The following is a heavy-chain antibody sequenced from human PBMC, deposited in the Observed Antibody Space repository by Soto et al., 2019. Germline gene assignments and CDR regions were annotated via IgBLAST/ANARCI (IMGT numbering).Heavy chain of an antibody. CDR3: ARDYRCYDPPFFDY. CDR1: GFTLSSYN. CDR2: ISISTSTI. Sequence: DVQLVESGGGLVQPGGSLRLSCAASGFTLSSYNMTWVRQAPGKGLEWVSYISISTSTIYYADSVKGRFTNSRDNAKNSLYLQMNSLRDEDTAVYYCARDYRCYDPPFFDYWGQGTLVTVSS. D-gene: IGHD5-12*01. J-gene: IGHJ4*02. V-gene: IGHV3-48*02.